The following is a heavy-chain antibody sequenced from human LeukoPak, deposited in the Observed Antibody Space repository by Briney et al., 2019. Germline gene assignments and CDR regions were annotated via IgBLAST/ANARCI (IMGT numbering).Heavy chain of an antibody. V-gene: IGHV4-59*01. J-gene: IGHJ4*02. CDR2: IYYSGST. Sequence: SETLSLTCTVSGGSISVYYWSWIRQPPGKGLEWIGYIYYSGSTNYNPSLKSRVTISVDTSKNQFSLKLSSVTAADTAVYYCARIGVGKAFDYWGQGTLVTVSS. CDR3: ARIGVGKAFDY. D-gene: IGHD2-15*01. CDR1: GGSISVYY.